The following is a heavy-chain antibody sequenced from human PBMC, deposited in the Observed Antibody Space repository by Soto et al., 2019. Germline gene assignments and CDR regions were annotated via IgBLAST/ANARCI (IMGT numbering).Heavy chain of an antibody. J-gene: IGHJ5*02. CDR3: ARDANSCGPLSGPFDP. D-gene: IGHD3-22*01. V-gene: IGHV4-31*02. Sequence: SETLSLTXTVSGGSISSGGYYWSWIRQHPGKGLEWIGYIYYSGSTYYNPSLKSRVTISVDTSKNQFSLKLSSVTAADTAVYYCARDANSCGPLSGPFDPWGQGTLVTVSS. CDR1: GGSISSGGYY. CDR2: IYYSGST.